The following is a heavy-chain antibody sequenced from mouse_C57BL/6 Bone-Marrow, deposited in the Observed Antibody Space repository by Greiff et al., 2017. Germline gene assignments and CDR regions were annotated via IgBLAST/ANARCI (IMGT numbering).Heavy chain of an antibody. V-gene: IGHV5-15*01. CDR3: ARSAAQATYFDY. CDR2: ISNLAYSI. J-gene: IGHJ2*01. D-gene: IGHD3-2*02. Sequence: DVKLVESGGGLVQPGGSLKLSCAASGFTFSDYGMAWVRQAPRKGPEWVAFISNLAYSIYYADTVTGRFTISRENAKNTLYLEMSSLRSEDTAMYYCARSAAQATYFDYWGQGTTLPVSS. CDR1: GFTFSDYG.